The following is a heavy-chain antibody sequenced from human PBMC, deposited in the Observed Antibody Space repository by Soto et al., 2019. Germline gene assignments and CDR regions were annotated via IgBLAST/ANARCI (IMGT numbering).Heavy chain of an antibody. V-gene: IGHV3-23*01. D-gene: IGHD3-22*01. J-gene: IGHJ6*02. Sequence: GGSLRLSCAASGFTFSSYAMSWVRQAPGKGLEWVSAISGSGGSTYYADSVKGRFTISRDNSKNTLYLQMNSLRAEDTAVYYCAKDGPSSSFVHYYDSSGYQGGYYGMDVWGQWTTVTVSS. CDR3: AKDGPSSSFVHYYDSSGYQGGYYGMDV. CDR1: GFTFSSYA. CDR2: ISGSGGST.